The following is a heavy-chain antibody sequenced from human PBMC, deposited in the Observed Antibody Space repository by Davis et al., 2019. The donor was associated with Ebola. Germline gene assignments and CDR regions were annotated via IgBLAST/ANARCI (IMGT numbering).Heavy chain of an antibody. CDR3: ARLIAVAGKRDY. D-gene: IGHD6-19*01. Sequence: ASVKVSCKASGYTFTTYDINWVRQATGQGLEWLGWMNPSSGNTGYAQKFQGRVTITRDTSINTAYMELSSLTSDDTAVYYCARLIAVAGKRDYWGQGTLVTVSS. V-gene: IGHV1-8*03. CDR1: GYTFTTYD. CDR2: MNPSSGNT. J-gene: IGHJ4*02.